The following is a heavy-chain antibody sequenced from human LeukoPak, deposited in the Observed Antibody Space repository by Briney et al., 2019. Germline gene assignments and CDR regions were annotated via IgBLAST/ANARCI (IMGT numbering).Heavy chain of an antibody. J-gene: IGHJ4*02. D-gene: IGHD6-13*01. Sequence: GGSLKLSCAASGFTFSGSAMHWVRQASGKGLEWVGRIRSKANSYATAYAASVKGRFTISRDDSKNTAYLQMNSLKTEGTAVYYCTRHTTAAAGIFDYWGQGTLVTVSS. V-gene: IGHV3-73*01. CDR2: IRSKANSYAT. CDR3: TRHTTAAAGIFDY. CDR1: GFTFSGSA.